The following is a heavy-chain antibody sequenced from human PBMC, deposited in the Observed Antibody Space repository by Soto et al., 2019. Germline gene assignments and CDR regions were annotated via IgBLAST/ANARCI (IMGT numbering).Heavy chain of an antibody. CDR1: GFSLSTSGVG. D-gene: IGHD1-26*01. Sequence: QITLKESGPTLVQPTQTLTLTCTFSGFSLSTSGVGVGWIRQPPGKALEWLALIYWDDDKRYSPSLKSRLTITKDTSKTLVVLTMTNMDPVDTATYYCAHKETRIVGAALFDYWGQGTLVTVSS. J-gene: IGHJ4*02. CDR2: IYWDDDK. V-gene: IGHV2-5*02. CDR3: AHKETRIVGAALFDY.